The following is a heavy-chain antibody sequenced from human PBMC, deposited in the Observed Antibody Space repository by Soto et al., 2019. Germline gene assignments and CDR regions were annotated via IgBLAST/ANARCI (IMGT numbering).Heavy chain of an antibody. J-gene: IGHJ5*02. D-gene: IGHD1-1*01. CDR3: VRDGTKTLRDWFDP. Sequence: SETLSVTCILSVASISAFYWSWIRKSAGKGLEWIGRIYATGTTDYNPSLKSRVMMSVDTSKKQFSLKLRSVTAADTAVYYCVRDGTKTLRDWFDPWGQGISVTAPQ. CDR1: VASISAFY. V-gene: IGHV4-4*07. CDR2: IYATGTT.